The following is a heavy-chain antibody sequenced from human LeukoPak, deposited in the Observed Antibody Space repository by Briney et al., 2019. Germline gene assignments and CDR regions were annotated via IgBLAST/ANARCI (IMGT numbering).Heavy chain of an antibody. CDR3: VRSASCDSSGYYYDS. V-gene: IGHV3-74*01. D-gene: IGHD3-22*01. CDR1: GFTFSSFW. Sequence: PGGSLRLSCAGSGFTFSSFWLHWVRHAPGKGLVWVSRISPDGSTTNLADSVKGRCTISRDNPKNTLFLQMSSLRAEDTAVYYCVRSASCDSSGYYYDSWGQGTLVTVSS. CDR2: ISPDGSTT. J-gene: IGHJ4*02.